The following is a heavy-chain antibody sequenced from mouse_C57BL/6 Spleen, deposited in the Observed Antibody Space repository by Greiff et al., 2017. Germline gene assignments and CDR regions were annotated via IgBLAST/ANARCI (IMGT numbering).Heavy chain of an antibody. CDR3: AREDDYDGWYFDV. CDR2: IHPNSGST. CDR1: GYTFTSYW. J-gene: IGHJ1*03. Sequence: QVQLQQPGAELVKPGASVKLSCKASGYTFTSYWMHWVKQRPGQGLEWIGMIHPNSGSTNYNEKFKSKATLTVDKSSSTAYMQLSSLTSEDAAVYYCAREDDYDGWYFDVWGTGTTVTVSS. D-gene: IGHD2-4*01. V-gene: IGHV1-64*01.